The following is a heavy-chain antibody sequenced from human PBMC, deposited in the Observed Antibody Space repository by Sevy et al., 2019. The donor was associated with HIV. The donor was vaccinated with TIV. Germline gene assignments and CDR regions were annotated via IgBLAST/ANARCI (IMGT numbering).Heavy chain of an antibody. D-gene: IGHD3-10*01. CDR3: ARGGRWFDP. V-gene: IGHV4-34*01. Sequence: SETLSLTCTVYGGSFSGYYWSWIRQPPGKGLEWIGEINHSGSTNYNPSLKSRVTISVDTSKNQFSLKLSSVTAADTAVYYCARGGRWFDPWGQGTLVTVSS. J-gene: IGHJ5*02. CDR2: INHSGST. CDR1: GGSFSGYY.